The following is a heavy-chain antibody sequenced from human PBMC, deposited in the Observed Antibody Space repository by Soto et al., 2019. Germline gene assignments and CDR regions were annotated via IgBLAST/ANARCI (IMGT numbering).Heavy chain of an antibody. Sequence: PGGSLRLSCAASGFTFSDYYMTWVRQSPEKGLEWVSAIGGSGGSTYYADSVKGRFTISRDNSKNTLYLQMNSLRAEDTAVYYCAKDLGLLEPRPSSYGMDVWGQGTTVTVSS. CDR2: IGGSGGST. CDR1: GFTFSDYY. D-gene: IGHD2-2*01. V-gene: IGHV3-23*01. CDR3: AKDLGLLEPRPSSYGMDV. J-gene: IGHJ6*02.